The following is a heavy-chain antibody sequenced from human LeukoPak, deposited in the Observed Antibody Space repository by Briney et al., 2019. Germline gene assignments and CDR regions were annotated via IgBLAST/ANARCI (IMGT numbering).Heavy chain of an antibody. J-gene: IGHJ4*02. CDR2: IYHSGST. CDR3: ARLDSSGYYLFDY. D-gene: IGHD3-22*01. Sequence: SETLSLTCAVSGGSISSSNWWSWVRQPPGKGLEWIGEIYHSGSTNYNPSLKSRVTISVDKSKNQFSLKLSSVTAADTAVYYCARLDSSGYYLFDYWGQGTLVTVSS. V-gene: IGHV4-4*02. CDR1: GGSISSSNW.